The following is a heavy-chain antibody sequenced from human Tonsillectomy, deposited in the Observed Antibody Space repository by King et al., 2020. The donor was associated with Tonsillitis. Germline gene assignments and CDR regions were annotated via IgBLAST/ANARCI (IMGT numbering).Heavy chain of an antibody. CDR1: GASISSYY. Sequence: QLQESGPGLVKPSETLSLTCTVSGASISSYYWSWIRQPPGKGLEWIGYIYYSGSTKYNPSLKSRVTISVDTSKNQFSLKLNSVTAADTAVYYCARQGNGWYDDAFDIWGQGTMVTVSS. V-gene: IGHV4-59*08. D-gene: IGHD6-19*01. CDR2: IYYSGST. J-gene: IGHJ3*02. CDR3: ARQGNGWYDDAFDI.